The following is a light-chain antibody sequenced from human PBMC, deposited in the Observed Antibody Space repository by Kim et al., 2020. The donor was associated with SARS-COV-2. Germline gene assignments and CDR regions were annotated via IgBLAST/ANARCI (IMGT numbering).Light chain of an antibody. V-gene: IGKV1-5*01. Sequence: ASIGDRGTITCRASQGIVSWLAWYQQKPGKAPQLLMSDASGLESGVPSRFSGSESETNFTLTITSLQPNDFATYYCQQYTSSYPTFGQGTKVDNK. J-gene: IGKJ1*01. CDR1: QGIVSW. CDR3: QQYTSSYPT. CDR2: DAS.